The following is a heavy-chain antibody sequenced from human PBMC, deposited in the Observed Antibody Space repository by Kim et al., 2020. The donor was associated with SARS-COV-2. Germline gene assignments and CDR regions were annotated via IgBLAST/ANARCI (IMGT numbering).Heavy chain of an antibody. V-gene: IGHV3-21*01. CDR1: GFTFSSYS. CDR2: ISSSSSYI. J-gene: IGHJ6*02. CDR3: ARDLGEHIVVVTAILGGWGYYYGMDV. D-gene: IGHD2-21*02. Sequence: GGSLRLSCAASGFTFSSYSMNWVRQAPGKGLEWVSSISSSSSYIYYADSVKGRFTISRDNAKNSLYLQMNSLRAEDTAVYYCARDLGEHIVVVTAILGGWGYYYGMDVWGQGTTVTVSS.